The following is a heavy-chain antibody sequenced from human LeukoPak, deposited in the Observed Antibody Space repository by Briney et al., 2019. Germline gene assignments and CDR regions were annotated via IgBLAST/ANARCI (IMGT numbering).Heavy chain of an antibody. V-gene: IGHV3-7*05. CDR3: ANVVGGY. J-gene: IGHJ4*02. Sequence: GGSLRLSCAASGFKFNSYWMSWVRQAPGKGLECVANIKQDGSEIYFVDSVKGRFTISRDNAKSSLYLQMNSLRAEDTAVYYCANVVGGYWGQGALVTVSS. CDR2: IKQDGSEI. D-gene: IGHD2-21*01. CDR1: GFKFNSYW.